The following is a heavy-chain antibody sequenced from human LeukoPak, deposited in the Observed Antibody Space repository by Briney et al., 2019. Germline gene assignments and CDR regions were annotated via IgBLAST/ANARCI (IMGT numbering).Heavy chain of an antibody. J-gene: IGHJ4*02. Sequence: SETLSLTCTVSGGSISSYYWSWIRQPPGKGLEWIGYIYYSGSTNYSPSLKSRVTISVDTSKNQFSLKLSSVTAADTAVYYCARTDILTGYLDYWGQGTLVTVSS. V-gene: IGHV4-59*01. D-gene: IGHD3-9*01. CDR3: ARTDILTGYLDY. CDR1: GGSISSYY. CDR2: IYYSGST.